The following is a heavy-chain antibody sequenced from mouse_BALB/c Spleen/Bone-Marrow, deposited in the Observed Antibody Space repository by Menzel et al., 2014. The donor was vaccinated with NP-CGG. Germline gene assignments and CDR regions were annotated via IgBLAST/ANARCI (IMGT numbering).Heavy chain of an antibody. CDR3: APIYDGYYVAWFAY. CDR2: IDPESGNT. V-gene: IGHV14-1*02. J-gene: IGHJ3*01. CDR1: GFNIKDYY. Sequence: EVNVVESGAELVRPGALVKLSCKASGFNIKDYYMHWVKQRPEQGLEWIGWIDPESGNTIYDPKFQGKASITADTSSNTAYLQLSSLTSEDTAVYYCAPIYDGYYVAWFAYWGQGTLVTVSA. D-gene: IGHD2-3*01.